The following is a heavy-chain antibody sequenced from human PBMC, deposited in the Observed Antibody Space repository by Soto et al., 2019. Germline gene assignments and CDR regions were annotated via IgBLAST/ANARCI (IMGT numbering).Heavy chain of an antibody. D-gene: IGHD6-19*01. CDR3: AREEGGWSNWGWFDP. CDR1: GGSISSGGYY. V-gene: IGHV4-31*03. Sequence: PSETLSLTCTVSGGSISSGGYYWSWIRQHPGKGLEWIGYIYYSGSTYYNPSPKSRVTISVDTSKNQFSLKLSSVTAADTAVYYCAREEGGWSNWGWFDPWGQGTLVTVSS. CDR2: IYYSGST. J-gene: IGHJ5*02.